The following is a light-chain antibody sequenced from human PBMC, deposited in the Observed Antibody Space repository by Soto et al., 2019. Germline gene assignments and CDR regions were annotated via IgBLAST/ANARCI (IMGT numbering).Light chain of an antibody. V-gene: IGLV2-11*01. CDR1: SNDVGGYNF. J-gene: IGLJ2*01. CDR2: DVS. Sequence: QSALTQPRSVSVSPGQSVTISCTGTSNDVGGYNFVSWYQQHPGKVPKLFIYDVSRRPSGVPARFSGSKSGNTASLTISGLQAEDEADYYCSSYAGSYTLVFGGGTKLTVL. CDR3: SSYAGSYTLV.